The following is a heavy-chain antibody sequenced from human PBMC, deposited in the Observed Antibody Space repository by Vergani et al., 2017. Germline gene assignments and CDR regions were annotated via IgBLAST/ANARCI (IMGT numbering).Heavy chain of an antibody. J-gene: IGHJ5*02. CDR3: AKEGYQLVYPPLHWFAP. D-gene: IGHD2-2*02. Sequence: QVQLVESGGGVVQPGRSLRLSCAASGFTFSSYGMNWVRQAPGKGLEWVAVISYDGNNKYYADSVKGRFTISRDNSKNTLYLQMNSLRPEDTALYYCAKEGYQLVYPPLHWFAPWGHGTLVTVSS. CDR2: ISYDGNNK. CDR1: GFTFSSYG. V-gene: IGHV3-30*18.